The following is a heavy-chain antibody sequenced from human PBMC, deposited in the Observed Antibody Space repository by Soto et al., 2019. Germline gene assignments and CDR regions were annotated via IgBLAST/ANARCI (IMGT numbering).Heavy chain of an antibody. V-gene: IGHV4-34*01. J-gene: IGHJ6*02. D-gene: IGHD3-10*01. CDR1: GGSFSCYY. CDR2: INHSGST. Sequence: SETLSLTCAVYGGSFSCYYWSWIRQPPGKGLEWIGEINHSGSTNYNPSLKSRVTISVDTSKNQFSLKLSSVTAADTAVYYCASATLYASGSYIVSYYYGMDVWGQGTKVTVSS. CDR3: ASATLYASGSYIVSYYYGMDV.